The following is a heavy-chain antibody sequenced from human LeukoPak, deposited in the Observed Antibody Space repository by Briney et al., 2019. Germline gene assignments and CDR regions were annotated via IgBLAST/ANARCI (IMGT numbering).Heavy chain of an antibody. CDR1: GGSFSGYY. Sequence: PSETLSLTCAVYGGSFSGYYWSWIRQPPGKGLEWIGEINHSGSTNYNPSLKSRVTISVDTSKNQFSLKLSSVTAADTAVYYCARRFGGYDFWYFDLWGRGTLVTVSS. J-gene: IGHJ2*01. CDR3: ARRFGGYDFWYFDL. D-gene: IGHD5-12*01. V-gene: IGHV4-34*01. CDR2: INHSGST.